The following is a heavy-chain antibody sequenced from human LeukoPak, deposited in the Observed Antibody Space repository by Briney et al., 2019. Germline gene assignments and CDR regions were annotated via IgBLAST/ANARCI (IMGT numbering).Heavy chain of an antibody. J-gene: IGHJ4*02. CDR3: ASLPSITQPFDY. CDR2: IIPIFGTA. V-gene: IGHV1-69*13. CDR1: GGTFSSYA. D-gene: IGHD3-10*01. Sequence: PVASVKVSCKASGGTFSSYAISWVRQAPGQGLEWMGGIIPIFGTANYAQKFQGRVTITADESTSTAYMELSSLRSEDTAVYYCASLPSITQPFDYWGQGTLVTVSS.